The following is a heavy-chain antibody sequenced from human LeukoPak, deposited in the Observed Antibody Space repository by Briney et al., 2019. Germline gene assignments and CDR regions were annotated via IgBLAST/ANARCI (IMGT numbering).Heavy chain of an antibody. J-gene: IGHJ5*02. V-gene: IGHV4-61*02. CDR1: GGSISSGSYY. CDR2: IYTSGST. D-gene: IGHD6-19*01. Sequence: TSETLSLTCTVSGGSISSGSYYWSWIRQPAGKGLEWIGRIYTSGSTNYNPSLKSRVTISVDTSKNQFSLKLRSVTAADTALYYCARPRTRLAWFDPWGQGTLVTVSS. CDR3: ARPRTRLAWFDP.